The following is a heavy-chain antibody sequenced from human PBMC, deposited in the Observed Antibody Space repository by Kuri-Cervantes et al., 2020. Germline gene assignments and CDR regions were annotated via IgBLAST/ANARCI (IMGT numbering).Heavy chain of an antibody. Sequence: GESLKISCAASGFTFGNAWMSWVRQAPGKGLEWVGRIKSKTDGGTTDYAAPVKGRFTISRDDSKNTLYLQMNSLRAEDTAVYYCARDDYGDYWGQGTLVTVSS. V-gene: IGHV3-15*01. CDR3: ARDDYGDY. J-gene: IGHJ4*02. CDR1: GFTFGNAW. CDR2: IKSKTDGGTT.